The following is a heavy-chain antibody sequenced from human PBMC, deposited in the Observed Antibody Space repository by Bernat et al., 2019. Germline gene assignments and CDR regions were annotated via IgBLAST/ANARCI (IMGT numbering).Heavy chain of an antibody. V-gene: IGHV3-48*01. CDR2: ISSSSSTI. D-gene: IGHD6-13*01. CDR3: AIAAAGQYYYGMDV. J-gene: IGHJ6*02. CDR1: GFTFSSYS. Sequence: EVQLVESGGGLVQPGGSLRLSCAASGFTFSSYSMNWVRQAPGKGLEWVSYISSSSSTIYYADSVKGRCTISRDNAKNSLYLQMNSLRAEDTAVYYCAIAAAGQYYYGMDVWGQGTTVTVSS.